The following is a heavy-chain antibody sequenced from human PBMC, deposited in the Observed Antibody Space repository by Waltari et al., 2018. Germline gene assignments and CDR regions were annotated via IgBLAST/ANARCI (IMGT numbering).Heavy chain of an antibody. CDR3: ARAMVVITNNYYYYMDV. D-gene: IGHD3-22*01. CDR2: IYYSGST. CDR1: GGSINSSSYY. J-gene: IGHJ6*03. V-gene: IGHV4-39*01. Sequence: QLQLQESGPGLVKPSETLSLTCTVSGGSINSSSYYWAWIRQPPGKGLEWIGSIYYSGSTYYNPSLKSRVTVSVDASKNQFSLKLSSVTAADTAVYYCARAMVVITNNYYYYMDVWGKGTTVTVSS.